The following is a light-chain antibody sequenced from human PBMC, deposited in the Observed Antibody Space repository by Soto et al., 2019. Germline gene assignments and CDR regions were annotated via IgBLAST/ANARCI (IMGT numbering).Light chain of an antibody. Sequence: DIQMTQSPSSLSASVGDRVTITCRASQSISSYLNWYQQKPGKAPKLLIYAASSLQSEVHSRFSGSESGKDFTLPISSLQPEYFSTYYCQQSYRTPPWTYGQGTKVEIK. J-gene: IGKJ1*01. CDR2: AAS. V-gene: IGKV1-39*01. CDR1: QSISSY. CDR3: QQSYRTPPWT.